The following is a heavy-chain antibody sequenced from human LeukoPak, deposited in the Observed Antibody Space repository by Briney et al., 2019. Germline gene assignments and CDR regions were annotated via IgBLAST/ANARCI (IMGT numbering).Heavy chain of an antibody. J-gene: IGHJ4*02. V-gene: IGHV1-69*13. CDR1: GGTFSSYA. CDR3: ARDHSSGYYLLSL. Sequence: GASVKVSCKACGGTFSSYAISWVRQAPGQGLEWMGGISPIFGTANYAQKFQGRVTITADESTSTAYMELSSLRSEDTAVYYCARDHSSGYYLLSLWGQGTLVTVSS. CDR2: ISPIFGTA. D-gene: IGHD3-22*01.